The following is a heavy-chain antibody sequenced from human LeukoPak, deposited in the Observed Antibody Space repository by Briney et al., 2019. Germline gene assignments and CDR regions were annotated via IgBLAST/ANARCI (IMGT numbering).Heavy chain of an antibody. CDR3: ARGIAARKFRLVVRVYGY. J-gene: IGHJ4*02. D-gene: IGHD6-6*01. CDR1: GGSFSGYY. Sequence: SETLSLTCAVYGGSFSGYYWSWIRQPPGKGLEWIGEINHSGSTNYNPSLKSRVTMSVDTSKNQFSLKLSSVTAADTAVYYCARGIAARKFRLVVRVYGYWGQGTLVTVSS. CDR2: INHSGST. V-gene: IGHV4-34*01.